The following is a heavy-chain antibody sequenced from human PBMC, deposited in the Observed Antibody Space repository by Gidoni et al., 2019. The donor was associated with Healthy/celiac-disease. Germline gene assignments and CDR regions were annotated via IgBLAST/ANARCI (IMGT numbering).Heavy chain of an antibody. Sequence: QVQLVQSGAEVKQPGSSVKVSCKAAGGTFSSYDISWVRQAPGQGLEWMGGIIPIFGTANYAQKFQGRVTITADESTSTAYMELSSLRSEDTAVYYCAREPPPESSYSSGEKGGSDYWGQGTLVTVSS. J-gene: IGHJ4*02. V-gene: IGHV1-69*01. D-gene: IGHD6-19*01. CDR3: AREPPPESSYSSGEKGGSDY. CDR1: GGTFSSYD. CDR2: IIPIFGTA.